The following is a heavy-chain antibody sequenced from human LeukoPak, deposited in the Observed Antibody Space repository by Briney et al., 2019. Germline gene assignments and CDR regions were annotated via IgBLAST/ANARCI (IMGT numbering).Heavy chain of an antibody. V-gene: IGHV4-39*01. CDR3: ARRSIVVVPAAPAFDY. CDR2: IYYSGST. Sequence: GSLRLSCAASGFTVSSYEMKWVRQPPGKGLEWIGSIYYSGSTYYNPSLKSRVTISVDTSKNQFSLKLSSVTAADTAVYYCARRSIVVVPAAPAFDYWGQGTLVTVSS. D-gene: IGHD2-2*01. CDR1: GFTVSSYE. J-gene: IGHJ4*02.